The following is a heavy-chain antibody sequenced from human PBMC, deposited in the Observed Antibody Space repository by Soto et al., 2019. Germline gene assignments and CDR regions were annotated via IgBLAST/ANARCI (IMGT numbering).Heavy chain of an antibody. J-gene: IGHJ4*02. CDR3: ARQLRFLEWLLC. CDR1: GFTFSIYS. CDR2: ISSISSTI. D-gene: IGHD3-3*01. V-gene: IGHV3-48*02. Sequence: PGGSLRLSCAASGFTFSIYSMNWFRQAPGKGLEWVSYISSISSTIYYADSVKGRFTISRDNAKNSLYLQMNSLRDEDTAVYYCARQLRFLEWLLCWGKGTLVTVSS.